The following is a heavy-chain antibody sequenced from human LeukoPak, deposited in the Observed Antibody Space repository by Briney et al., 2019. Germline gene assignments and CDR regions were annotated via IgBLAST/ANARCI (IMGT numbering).Heavy chain of an antibody. D-gene: IGHD3-22*01. J-gene: IGHJ5*02. V-gene: IGHV4-59*01. CDR2: IYYSGST. CDR1: GGSISSYY. Sequence: PSETLSLTCTVSGGSISSYYWSWIRQPPGKGLEWIGYIYYSGSTNYNPSLKSRVTISVDTSKNQFSLKLSSVTAADTAVYYCASHYYDSSGYYLNWFDPWGQGTLVTVSS. CDR3: ASHYYDSSGYYLNWFDP.